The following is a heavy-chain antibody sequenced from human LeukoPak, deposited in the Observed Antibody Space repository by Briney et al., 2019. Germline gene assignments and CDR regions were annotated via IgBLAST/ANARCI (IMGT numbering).Heavy chain of an antibody. V-gene: IGHV4-34*01. D-gene: IGHD2-15*01. CDR1: GGSFSGYY. Sequence: SETLSLTCAVYGGSFSGYYWSWIRQPPGKGLEWIGEINHSGSTNYKPSLTSRVTISVDTSKNQFSLKLSSVTAADTAVYYCARGQAVVAATPPYWFDYWGQGTLVTVSS. J-gene: IGHJ4*02. CDR3: ARGQAVVAATPPYWFDY. CDR2: INHSGST.